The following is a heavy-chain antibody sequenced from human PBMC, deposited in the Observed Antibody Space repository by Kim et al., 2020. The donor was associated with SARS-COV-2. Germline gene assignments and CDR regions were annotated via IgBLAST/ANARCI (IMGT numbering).Heavy chain of an antibody. D-gene: IGHD6-19*01. Sequence: SLKIRVTISVDTSKKQFSLKLSSVTAADTAVYYCARERTSGWYPGDGMDVWGQGTTVTVSS. V-gene: IGHV4-59*01. J-gene: IGHJ6*02. CDR3: ARERTSGWYPGDGMDV.